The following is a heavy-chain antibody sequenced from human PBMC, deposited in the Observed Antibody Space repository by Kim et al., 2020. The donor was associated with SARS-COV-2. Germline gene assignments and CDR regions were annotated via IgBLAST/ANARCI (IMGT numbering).Heavy chain of an antibody. Sequence: GGSLRLSCAVSGFTVDRYYMGWVRLIPGKGLEWVSLIYSDGTTLYAASVMGRFTVSRDKAKNTMYLQMTSLRVDDTAVYFCAREINLWGQGTLVAVS. CDR1: GFTVDRYY. CDR2: IYSDGTT. V-gene: IGHV3-53*01. D-gene: IGHD3-16*01. CDR3: AREINL. J-gene: IGHJ5*02.